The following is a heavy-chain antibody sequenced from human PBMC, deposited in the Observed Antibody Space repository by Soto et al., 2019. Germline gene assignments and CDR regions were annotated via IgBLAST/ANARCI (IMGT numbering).Heavy chain of an antibody. Sequence: QVQLVQSGTEVTKPGSSVKVSCKASGGTFRNYPINWVRQAPGQGLEWMGSIFPLTDIPDYAQNSQARLTISADKSTSTAYMELSSLTSDDTAMYFCARGPLVVLNYFESWGQGTLVTVSS. CDR3: ARGPLVVLNYFES. V-gene: IGHV1-69*02. J-gene: IGHJ4*02. CDR2: IFPLTDIP. CDR1: GGTFRNYP. D-gene: IGHD3-10*01.